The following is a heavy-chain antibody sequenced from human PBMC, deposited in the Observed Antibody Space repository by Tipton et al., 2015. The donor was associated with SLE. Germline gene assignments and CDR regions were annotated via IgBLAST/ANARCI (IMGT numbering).Heavy chain of an antibody. CDR2: VYPGDSAT. V-gene: IGHV5-51*01. CDR1: VYNFASYC. Sequence: LLVQSGAEVRQPWEPLKISGTGSVYNFASYCLGWVRQMPGKGLEWMGIVYPGDSATRYSPSFQGQVTFSDDKSINTAYLQWSSLKAADTAIYYCARQGGSQAFDYWGQGTLVTVSS. J-gene: IGHJ4*02. CDR3: ARQGGSQAFDY.